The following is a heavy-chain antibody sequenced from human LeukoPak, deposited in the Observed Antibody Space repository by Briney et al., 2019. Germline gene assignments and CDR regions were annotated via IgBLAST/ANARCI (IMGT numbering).Heavy chain of an antibody. V-gene: IGHV1-2*02. Sequence: ASVKVSCKTPGYSFTDCYMHWVRQAPGQGLEWMGWINPNSGGTSSAQKFQGRVTMTRDTSITTVYMEMSWLTSDDTAIYYCARADRLHGGPYLIGPWGQGTLVTVSS. CDR1: GYSFTDCY. CDR3: ARADRLHGGPYLIGP. J-gene: IGHJ5*02. CDR2: INPNSGGT. D-gene: IGHD2-21*01.